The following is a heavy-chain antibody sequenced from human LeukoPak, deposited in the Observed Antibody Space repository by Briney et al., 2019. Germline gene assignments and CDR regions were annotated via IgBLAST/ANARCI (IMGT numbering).Heavy chain of an antibody. D-gene: IGHD6-13*01. J-gene: IGHJ4*02. CDR2: IYYSGST. CDR3: ARLYSSSWALDY. CDR1: GDSIISNVFY. V-gene: IGHV4-61*05. Sequence: PSETLSLTCTVSGDSIISNVFYWDWIRQPPGKGLEWIGYIYYSGSTNYNPSLKSRVTISVDTSKNQFSLKLSSVTAADTAVYYCARLYSSSWALDYWGQGTLVTVSS.